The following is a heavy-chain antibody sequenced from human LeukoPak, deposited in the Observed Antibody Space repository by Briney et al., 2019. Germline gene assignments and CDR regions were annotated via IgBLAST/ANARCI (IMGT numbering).Heavy chain of an antibody. CDR1: GNSLTDSN. D-gene: IGHD3-3*01. Sequence: ASVKLSCKVSGNSLTDSNIQWVRQAPGKGLECMGGFDPEQAKTVYAENFQGRVIMTEDPSTATAYMELSSLRSEDTAIYYCATRSGDFWSGYENWGQGTLVIVSS. CDR2: FDPEQAKT. CDR3: ATRSGDFWSGYEN. J-gene: IGHJ4*02. V-gene: IGHV1-24*01.